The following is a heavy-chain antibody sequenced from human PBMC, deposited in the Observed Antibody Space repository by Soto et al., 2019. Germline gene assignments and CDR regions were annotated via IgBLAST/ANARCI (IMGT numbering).Heavy chain of an antibody. V-gene: IGHV3-33*01. D-gene: IGHD2-8*01. Sequence: GGSLRLSCAASGFTFSSYAMHWVRQAPGKGLEWVAVIYYDGSNKYYIDSVKGRFTISRDNSKNTLYLQMNSLRAEDTDVYYCERPYCNNGVCYYYFDYCGQGTLVTVSS. CDR3: ERPYCNNGVCYYYFDY. CDR1: GFTFSSYA. CDR2: IYYDGSNK. J-gene: IGHJ4*02.